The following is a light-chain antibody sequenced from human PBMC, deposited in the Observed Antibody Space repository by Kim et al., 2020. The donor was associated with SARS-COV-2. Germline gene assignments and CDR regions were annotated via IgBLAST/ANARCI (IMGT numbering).Light chain of an antibody. V-gene: IGLV1-44*01. J-gene: IGLJ3*02. Sequence: GQRVANSSSGSRPNNGSKTVSWYQQLPGTAPKLLIDSNKQRPSGVPDRFSGSKSGTSASLAISGLQSEDEADYYCAAWEDSLNGPVFGGGTQLTVL. CDR2: SNK. CDR1: RPNNGSKT. CDR3: AAWEDSLNGPV.